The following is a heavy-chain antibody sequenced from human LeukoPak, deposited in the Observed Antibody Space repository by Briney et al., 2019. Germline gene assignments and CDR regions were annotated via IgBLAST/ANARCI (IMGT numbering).Heavy chain of an antibody. V-gene: IGHV3-30*04. J-gene: IGHJ4*02. Sequence: GGSLRLSCAASGFTFSSYAMHWVRQAPGKGLEWVAVISYDGSNKYYADSVKGRFTISRDNSKNTLYLQMNSLRAEDTAVYYCAKSMDILTGYLWSLDYWGQGTLVTVSS. D-gene: IGHD3-9*01. CDR3: AKSMDILTGYLWSLDY. CDR1: GFTFSSYA. CDR2: ISYDGSNK.